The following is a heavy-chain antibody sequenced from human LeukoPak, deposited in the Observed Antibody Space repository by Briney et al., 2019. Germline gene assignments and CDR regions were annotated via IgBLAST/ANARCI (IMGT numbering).Heavy chain of an antibody. J-gene: IGHJ3*02. V-gene: IGHV3-64*01. CDR3: ARDIHSVAFDI. CDR2: ISSNGGST. CDR1: GFTFSSYA. Sequence: PGGSLRLSCAASGFTFSSYAMHWVRQAPGKGLEYVSAISSNGGSTYYANSVKGRFTISRDNAKRSVYLQMNSLRVEDTAVYYCARDIHSVAFDIWGQGTMVTVSS.